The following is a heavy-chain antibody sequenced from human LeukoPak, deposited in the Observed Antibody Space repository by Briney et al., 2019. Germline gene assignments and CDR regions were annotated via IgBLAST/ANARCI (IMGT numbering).Heavy chain of an antibody. CDR3: ARRVLQVLSVRAWFDP. D-gene: IGHD2/OR15-2a*01. CDR1: GGSFSGYY. Sequence: SETLSLTCAVYGGSFSGYYWSWIRQPPGKGRRWFGEINHSGSTNYNPSLKSRVTISVDTSKNQFSLKLSSVTAADAAVYYCARRVLQVLSVRAWFDPWGQGTLVTVSS. J-gene: IGHJ5*02. V-gene: IGHV4-34*01. CDR2: INHSGST.